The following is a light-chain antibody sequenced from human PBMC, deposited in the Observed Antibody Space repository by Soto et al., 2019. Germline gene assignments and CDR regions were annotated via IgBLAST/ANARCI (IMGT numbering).Light chain of an antibody. Sequence: QSVLTQPASVSGSPGQSITISCTGASSDFGNYNYVSWYQHHPGKAPKLMIYEVSNRPSGVSNRFSGSKSGNTASLTISGLQAEDEADYYCSSYRSISPLFVFGTGTKVTVL. J-gene: IGLJ1*01. CDR1: SSDFGNYNY. CDR3: SSYRSISPLFV. CDR2: EVS. V-gene: IGLV2-14*01.